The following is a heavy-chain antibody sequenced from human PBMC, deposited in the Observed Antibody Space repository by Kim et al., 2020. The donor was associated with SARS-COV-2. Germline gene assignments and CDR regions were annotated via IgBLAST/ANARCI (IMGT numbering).Heavy chain of an antibody. CDR3: ARDRWSSNSSPRGFDY. J-gene: IGHJ4*02. V-gene: IGHV3-30-3*01. D-gene: IGHD2-2*01. CDR2: ISYDGSNK. CDR1: GFTFSSYA. Sequence: LSLTCAASGFTFSSYAMHWVRQAPGKGLEWVAVISYDGSNKYYADSVKGRFTISRDNSKNTLYLQMNSLRAEDTAVYYCARDRWSSNSSPRGFDYWGQGTLVTVSS.